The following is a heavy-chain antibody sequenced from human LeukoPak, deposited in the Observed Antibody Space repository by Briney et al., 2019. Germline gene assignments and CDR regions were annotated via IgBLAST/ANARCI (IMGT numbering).Heavy chain of an antibody. D-gene: IGHD3-16*01. J-gene: IGHJ4*02. CDR1: GFTFSRYW. CDR2: IKEDGSEK. V-gene: IGHV3-7*04. CDR3: LRDYVWGTSNLDY. Sequence: GGSLRLYCAASGFTFSRYWLSWFRQLPGKGLEWVGNIKEDGSEKYYLDSVKGRFTISRDNAKNSLYLQMNSLRAEDTAVYYCLRDYVWGTSNLDYWGQGTLVTVPS.